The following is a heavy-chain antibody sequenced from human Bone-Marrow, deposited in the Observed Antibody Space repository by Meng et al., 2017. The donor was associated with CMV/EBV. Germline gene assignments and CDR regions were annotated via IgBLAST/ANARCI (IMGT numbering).Heavy chain of an antibody. Sequence: ETLSLTCAASRFTFSSYSMNWVRQAPGKGLEWVSSISSNSTYIYYADSVKGRFTISRDNAKNSLYLQMNSLRAEDSAVYYCARDSRRTDWGQGTLVTVSS. CDR1: RFTFSSYS. J-gene: IGHJ4*02. D-gene: IGHD1-1*01. CDR2: ISSNSTYI. CDR3: ARDSRRTD. V-gene: IGHV3-21*01.